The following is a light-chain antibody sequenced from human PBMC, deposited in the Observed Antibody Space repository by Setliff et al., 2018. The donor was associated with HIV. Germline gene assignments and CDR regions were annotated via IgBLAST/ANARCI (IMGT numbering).Light chain of an antibody. CDR3: CSYAGSSTWV. Sequence: QSVLTQPASVSGSPGQSITISCTGPSSDVGSYNLVSWYQQHPGKAPKLMIYEVSKRHSGVSNRFSGSKSGNTASLTISGLQAEDEADYYCCSYAGSSTWVFGGGTKVTVL. CDR1: SSDVGSYNL. V-gene: IGLV2-23*02. CDR2: EVS. J-gene: IGLJ3*02.